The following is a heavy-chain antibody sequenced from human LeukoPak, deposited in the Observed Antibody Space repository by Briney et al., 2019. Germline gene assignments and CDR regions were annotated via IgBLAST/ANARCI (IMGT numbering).Heavy chain of an antibody. Sequence: ASVKVSCKASGYTFTSYDINWVRQATGQGLEWMGWMNPNSGNTGYAQKFQGRVTITRNTSISTAYMELSSLRSVDTAVYYCARGFGFLEWLLNYYYMDVWGKGTTVTVSS. CDR3: ARGFGFLEWLLNYYYMDV. D-gene: IGHD3-3*01. CDR1: GYTFTSYD. J-gene: IGHJ6*03. CDR2: MNPNSGNT. V-gene: IGHV1-8*03.